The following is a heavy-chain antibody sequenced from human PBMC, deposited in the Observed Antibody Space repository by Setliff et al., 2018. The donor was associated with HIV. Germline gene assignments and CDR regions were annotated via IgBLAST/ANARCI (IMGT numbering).Heavy chain of an antibody. CDR2: VFYTGFA. Sequence: SETLSLTCTVSGASISSFYWSWIRQPPGKGLEWMGYVFYTGFAAYNPSLKSRLTISVDTSKSQFSLKLTSVTAADTAVYYCARQMTIPGVAVTPVDYWGQGALVTVSS. CDR3: ARQMTIPGVAVTPVDY. CDR1: GASISSFY. J-gene: IGHJ4*02. V-gene: IGHV4-59*08. D-gene: IGHD3-3*01.